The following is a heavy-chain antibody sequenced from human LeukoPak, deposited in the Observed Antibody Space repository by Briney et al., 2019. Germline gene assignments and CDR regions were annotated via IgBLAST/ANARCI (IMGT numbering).Heavy chain of an antibody. J-gene: IGHJ6*02. D-gene: IGHD4-17*01. CDR2: INPNSGGT. CDR3: ATYGDYVGVPNYYYYGMDV. V-gene: IGHV1-2*06. CDR1: GYTFTGYY. Sequence: ASVKVSCKASGYTFTGYYTHWVRQAPGQGLEWMGRINPNSGGTNYAQKFQGRVTMTRDTSISTAYMELSRLRSDDTAVYYCATYGDYVGVPNYYYYGMDVWGQGTTVTVSS.